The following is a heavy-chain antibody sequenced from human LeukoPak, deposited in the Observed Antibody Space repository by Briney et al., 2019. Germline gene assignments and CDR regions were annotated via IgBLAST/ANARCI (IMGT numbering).Heavy chain of an antibody. CDR1: GFTFSDYW. D-gene: IGHD4-11*01. CDR3: ATYSSLNRREFQY. Sequence: GGSLRLSCAASGFTFSDYWMGWVRQAPGKGLQWVANIKTDGSEKYYVDSVKGRFTISRDNAKNSLYLQMNSLRAEDTAVYYCATYSSLNRREFQYWGQGTLLTVSS. J-gene: IGHJ1*01. V-gene: IGHV3-7*01. CDR2: IKTDGSEK.